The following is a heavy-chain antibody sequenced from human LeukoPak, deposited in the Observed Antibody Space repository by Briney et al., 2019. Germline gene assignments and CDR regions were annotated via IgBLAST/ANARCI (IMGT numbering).Heavy chain of an antibody. CDR1: GFTFSSYA. J-gene: IGHJ6*02. V-gene: IGHV3-64D*06. D-gene: IGHD3-22*01. CDR3: VKAYYDSSGYRIRDYGMDV. CDR2: ISSNGGST. Sequence: GGSLRLSCSASGFTFSSYAMHWVRQAPGKGLEYVSAISSNGGSTYYADSVKGRFTISRDNSKNTLYLQMSSLRAEDTAVYYCVKAYYDSSGYRIRDYGMDVWGQGTTVTVSS.